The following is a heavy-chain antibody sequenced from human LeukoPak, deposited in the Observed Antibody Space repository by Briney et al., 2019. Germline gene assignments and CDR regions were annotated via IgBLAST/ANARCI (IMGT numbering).Heavy chain of an antibody. CDR2: IYYSGST. J-gene: IGHJ5*02. V-gene: IGHV4-59*01. Sequence: SETLSLTCTVSGGSISSYYWSWIRQPPGKGLEWIGYIYYSGSTNYNPSLKSRVTISVDKSKNQFSLKLSSVTAADTAVYYCAAESERWLVRTWGQGTLVTVSS. D-gene: IGHD6-19*01. CDR3: AAESERWLVRT. CDR1: GGSISSYY.